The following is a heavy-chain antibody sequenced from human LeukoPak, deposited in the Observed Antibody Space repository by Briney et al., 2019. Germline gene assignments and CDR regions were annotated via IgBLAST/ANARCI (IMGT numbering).Heavy chain of an antibody. J-gene: IGHJ4*02. CDR3: AKDRSIAVAGTFFDY. CDR2: ISYDGSNK. Sequence: GGSLRLSCSASGFSFIDFAMHWVRQAPGKGLEWVAVISYDGSNKYYADSMKGRFTISRDNSKNTLYLQMNSLRAEDTAVYYCAKDRSIAVAGTFFDYWGQGTLVTVSS. CDR1: GFSFIDFA. D-gene: IGHD6-19*01. V-gene: IGHV3-30*04.